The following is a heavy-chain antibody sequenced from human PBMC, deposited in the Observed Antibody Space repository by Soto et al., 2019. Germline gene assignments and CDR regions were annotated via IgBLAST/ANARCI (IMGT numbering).Heavy chain of an antibody. J-gene: IGHJ4*02. D-gene: IGHD4-17*01. CDR2: ISYDGSNK. Sequence: QVQLVESGGGVVQPGRSLRLSCAASGFTFSSYGMHWVRQAPGKGLEWVAVISYDGSNKYYADSVKGRFTISRDNSKNTLYLQMNSLRAEDTAVYYCAKDCAADYGDYECYFDYWGQGTLVTVSS. CDR3: AKDCAADYGDYECYFDY. CDR1: GFTFSSYG. V-gene: IGHV3-30*18.